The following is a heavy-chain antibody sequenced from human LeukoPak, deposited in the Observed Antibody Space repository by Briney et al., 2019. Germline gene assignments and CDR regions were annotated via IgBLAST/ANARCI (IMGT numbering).Heavy chain of an antibody. V-gene: IGHV3-30*03. D-gene: IGHD2-2*03. CDR1: GFTFSSYG. CDR2: ISYDGSNK. Sequence: GGSLRLSCAASGFTFSSYGMHWVRQAPGKGLEWVAVISYDGSNKYYADSVKGRFTISRDNAKNSLYLQMNSLRAEDTAVYYCASVFGYCSSTSCYDPIDYWGQGTLVTVSS. J-gene: IGHJ4*02. CDR3: ASVFGYCSSTSCYDPIDY.